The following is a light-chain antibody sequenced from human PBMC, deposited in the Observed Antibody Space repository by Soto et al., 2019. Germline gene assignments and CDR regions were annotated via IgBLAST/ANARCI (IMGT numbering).Light chain of an antibody. Sequence: DIQMTQSPSSVSASVGDRVTITCRASEGVNNWLAWYQQKPGKAPKVLIYAASTLRSGVPSRFSGSGSGTDFTLTISSLQPDDFATYYYQQSNTFPYTFGQGTKVEI. V-gene: IGKV1-12*01. J-gene: IGKJ2*01. CDR1: EGVNNW. CDR2: AAS. CDR3: QQSNTFPYT.